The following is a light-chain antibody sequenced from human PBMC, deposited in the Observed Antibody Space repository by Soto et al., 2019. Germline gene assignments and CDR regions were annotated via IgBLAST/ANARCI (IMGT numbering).Light chain of an antibody. V-gene: IGLV2-14*01. J-gene: IGLJ2*01. CDR2: EVS. Sequence: QSALTQPASVSGSPGQSITISCTGTSSDVGGYNYVSWYQQHPGKAPKLMIYEVSNRPSGVSNRFSGSKSGNTASLTISGLQAEDEADYSCSSYTSSSTHVVFGGGTKVTV. CDR3: SSYTSSSTHVV. CDR1: SSDVGGYNY.